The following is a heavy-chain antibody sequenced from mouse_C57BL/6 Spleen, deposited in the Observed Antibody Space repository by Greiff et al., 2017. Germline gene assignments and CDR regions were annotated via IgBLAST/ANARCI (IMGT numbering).Heavy chain of an antibody. CDR3: ARSLYGSSLYYAMDY. D-gene: IGHD1-1*01. V-gene: IGHV1-80*01. J-gene: IGHJ4*01. Sequence: VQLQQSGAELVKPGASVKISCKASGYAFSSYWMNWVKQRPGKGLEWSGQIYPGDGDTNYNGKFKGKATLTADKSSSTAYMQLSSLTSEDSAFYFCARSLYGSSLYYAMDYWGQGTSVTVSS. CDR1: GYAFSSYW. CDR2: IYPGDGDT.